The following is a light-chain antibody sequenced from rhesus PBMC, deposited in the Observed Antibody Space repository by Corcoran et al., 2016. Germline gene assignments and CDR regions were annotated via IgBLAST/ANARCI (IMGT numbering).Light chain of an antibody. Sequence: DIQMSQSPSSLSASVGDKVTITCRASQGISNALAWYQQKPGNAPKLLNYATSSLESGVPSRFSGSRSGTDFTLTISSLQPEDFATYYCQQGYSTPPTFGGGTKVELK. CDR3: QQGYSTPPT. CDR1: QGISNA. J-gene: IGKJ4*01. CDR2: ATS. V-gene: IGKV1-33*02.